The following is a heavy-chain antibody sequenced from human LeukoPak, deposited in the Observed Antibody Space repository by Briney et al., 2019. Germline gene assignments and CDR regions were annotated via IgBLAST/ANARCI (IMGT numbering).Heavy chain of an antibody. Sequence: PSQTLSLTCTVSGGSISSGGYYWSWIRRHPGKGLEWIGYIYYSGSTYYNPSLKSRVTISVDTSKNQFSLKLSSVTVADTAVYYCASYHQSPFNNYYDSSGDENWFDPWGQGTLVTVSS. J-gene: IGHJ5*02. CDR1: GGSISSGGYY. V-gene: IGHV4-31*03. D-gene: IGHD3-22*01. CDR2: IYYSGST. CDR3: ASYHQSPFNNYYDSSGDENWFDP.